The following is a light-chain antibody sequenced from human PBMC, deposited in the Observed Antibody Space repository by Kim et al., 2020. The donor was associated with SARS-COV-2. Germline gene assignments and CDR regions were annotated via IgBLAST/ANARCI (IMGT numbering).Light chain of an antibody. J-gene: IGLJ2*01. CDR1: SLKTSY. Sequence: SSELTQDPAVSVALGQTVTITCRGDSLKTSYAGWSQQKAGQAPILVIYDKNSRPSGVPDRFSGSSSGNTASLTITGAQAEDEADYYCNSRDTTGHHVVFGGGTQLTVL. V-gene: IGLV3-19*01. CDR3: NSRDTTGHHVV. CDR2: DKN.